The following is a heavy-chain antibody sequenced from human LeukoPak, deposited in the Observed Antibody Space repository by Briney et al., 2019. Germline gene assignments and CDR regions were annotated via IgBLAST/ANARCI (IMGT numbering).Heavy chain of an antibody. CDR2: INPSGGST. CDR3: ARPHSSGWYLGLWL. D-gene: IGHD6-19*01. J-gene: IGHJ4*02. V-gene: IGHV1-46*01. Sequence: GASVKVSCKASGYTFTSYYMHWVRQAPGQGLEWMGIINPSGGSTSYAQKFQGRVTMTRDTSTSTAYMELRSLTSDDTAVYYCARPHSSGWYLGLWLWGQGTLVTVSS. CDR1: GYTFTSYY.